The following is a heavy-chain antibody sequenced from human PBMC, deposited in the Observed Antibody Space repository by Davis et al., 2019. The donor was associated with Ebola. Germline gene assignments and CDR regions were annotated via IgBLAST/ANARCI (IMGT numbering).Heavy chain of an antibody. CDR2: IYHTGST. CDR3: ARVPDFWSGYPTYYFDY. D-gene: IGHD3-3*01. CDR1: GGSISSSNW. V-gene: IGHV4-4*02. J-gene: IGHJ4*02. Sequence: SETLSLTCAVSGGSISSSNWWSWVRQPPGKGLEWIGEIYHTGSTYYKPSLKSRVTISVDKSKNQFSLKLSSVTAADTAVYYCARVPDFWSGYPTYYFDYWGQGTLVTVSS.